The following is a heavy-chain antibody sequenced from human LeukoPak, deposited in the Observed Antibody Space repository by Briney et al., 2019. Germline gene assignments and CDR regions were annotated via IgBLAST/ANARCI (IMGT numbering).Heavy chain of an antibody. CDR2: IIPMFRTA. V-gene: IGHV1-69*01. CDR1: GGTFSSYA. D-gene: IGHD3-10*01. J-gene: IGHJ6*04. CDR3: ARRVRRGVSHPPHYYYYYAMDV. Sequence: SVKVSCKSSGGTFSSYAISWVRQAPGQGLEWMGGIIPMFRTANYAQKFQGRVMITADESTSTAYMELSSLRSEDTAVYYCARRVRRGVSHPPHYYYYYAMDVWGKGTTITVSA.